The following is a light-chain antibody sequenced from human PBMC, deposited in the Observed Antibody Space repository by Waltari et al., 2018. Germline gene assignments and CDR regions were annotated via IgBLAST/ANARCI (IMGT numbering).Light chain of an antibody. CDR3: QQAASFPGS. CDR1: RGISNY. Sequence: DIQMTQSPTFVSASLGDTVTITCRASRGISNYLGWYQQRPGEPPKLLIFTAFSLQAGVPSRFAGSGSGTDFTLTIRDLQPEDAAVYYCQQAASFPGSFGQGTRV. CDR2: TAF. V-gene: IGKV1D-12*01. J-gene: IGKJ1*01.